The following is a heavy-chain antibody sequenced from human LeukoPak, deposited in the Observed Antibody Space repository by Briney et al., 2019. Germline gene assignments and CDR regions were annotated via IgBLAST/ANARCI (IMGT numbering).Heavy chain of an antibody. Sequence: GGSLRLSCAASGLTFSSYSMNWVRQAPGQGLEWVSSISGSADRTYYADSVKGRFTIARDNSKNTLFLQMNSLRAEDTAVYYCAKGYYGSGSYGWFDYWGQGTLVTVSS. CDR2: ISGSADRT. CDR3: AKGYYGSGSYGWFDY. V-gene: IGHV3-23*01. D-gene: IGHD3-10*01. J-gene: IGHJ4*02. CDR1: GLTFSSYS.